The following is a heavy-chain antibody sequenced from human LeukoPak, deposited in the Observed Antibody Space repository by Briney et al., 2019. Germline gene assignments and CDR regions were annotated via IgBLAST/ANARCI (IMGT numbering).Heavy chain of an antibody. Sequence: PSETLSLTCTVSGGSISSSSYYWGWIRQPPGKGLEWIGEINHSGSTNHNPSLKSRVTISVDTSKNQFSLKLSSVTAADTAVYYCARHSGYEDYWGQGTLVTVSS. CDR3: ARHSGYEDY. CDR2: INHSGST. J-gene: IGHJ4*02. V-gene: IGHV4-39*01. D-gene: IGHD5-12*01. CDR1: GGSISSSSYY.